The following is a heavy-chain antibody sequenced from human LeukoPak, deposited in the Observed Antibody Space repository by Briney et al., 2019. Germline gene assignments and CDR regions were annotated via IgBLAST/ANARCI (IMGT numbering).Heavy chain of an antibody. V-gene: IGHV3-30*18. Sequence: GGSLRLSCAASGFTFSSYGMHWVRQAPGKGLEWVAVISYDGSNKYYADSVKGRFTISRDNSKNTLYLQMNGLRAEDTAVYYCAKEIRYGGNLVYYYGMDVWGQGTTVTVSS. CDR1: GFTFSSYG. J-gene: IGHJ6*02. D-gene: IGHD4-23*01. CDR3: AKEIRYGGNLVYYYGMDV. CDR2: ISYDGSNK.